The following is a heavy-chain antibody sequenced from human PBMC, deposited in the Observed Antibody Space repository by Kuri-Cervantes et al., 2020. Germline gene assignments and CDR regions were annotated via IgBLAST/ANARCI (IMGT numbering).Heavy chain of an antibody. CDR1: GFTFSSYA. J-gene: IGHJ6*02. D-gene: IGHD6-13*01. CDR2: ISYDGSNK. Sequence: LSLTCAASGFTFSSYAMHWVRQAPGKGLEWVAVISYDGSNKYYADSVKGRFTISRDNSKNTLYLQMNSLRAEDTALYYCAKDMGPGGGSSWYSYYYYGMDVWGQGTTVTVSS. V-gene: IGHV3-30-3*01. CDR3: AKDMGPGGGSSWYSYYYYGMDV.